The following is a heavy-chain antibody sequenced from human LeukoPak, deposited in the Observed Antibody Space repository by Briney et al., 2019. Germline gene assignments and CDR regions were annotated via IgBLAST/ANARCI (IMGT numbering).Heavy chain of an antibody. CDR1: GFTFTSSA. J-gene: IGHJ4*02. CDR3: AAVRVSSGWYVAFDY. D-gene: IGHD6-19*01. V-gene: IGHV1-58*02. CDR2: IVVGSGNT. Sequence: SVKVSCKASGFTFTSSAMQWVRQARGQRLEWIGWIVVGSGNTNYAQKFQERVTITRDMSTSTAYMELSSLRSEDTAVYYSAAVRVSSGWYVAFDYWGQGTLVTVSS.